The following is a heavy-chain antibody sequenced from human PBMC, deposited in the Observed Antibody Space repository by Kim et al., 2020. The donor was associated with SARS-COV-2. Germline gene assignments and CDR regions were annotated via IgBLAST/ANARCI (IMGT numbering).Heavy chain of an antibody. V-gene: IGHV3-30-3*01. J-gene: IGHJ6*02. D-gene: IGHD3-10*01. CDR3: ARQYGSGKSYYYYGMDV. CDR2: ISYDGSNK. Sequence: GGSLRLSCAASGFTFSSYAMHWVRQAPGKGLEWVAVISYDGSNKYYADSVKGRFTISRDNSKNTLYLQMNSLRAEDTAVYYCARQYGSGKSYYYYGMDVWGQETTVTVSS. CDR1: GFTFSSYA.